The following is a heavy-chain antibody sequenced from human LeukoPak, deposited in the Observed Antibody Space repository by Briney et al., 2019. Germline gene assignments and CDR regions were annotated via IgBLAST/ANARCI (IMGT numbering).Heavy chain of an antibody. J-gene: IGHJ4*02. Sequence: SVKVSCKASGGTFSSYAISWVRQAPGQGLEWMGWIIPIFGTANYAQKFQGRVTITADESTSTAYMELSSLSSEDTAVYYCARAYREYSSSCDYWGQGTLVTVSS. V-gene: IGHV1-69*13. CDR2: IIPIFGTA. D-gene: IGHD6-6*01. CDR1: GGTFSSYA. CDR3: ARAYREYSSSCDY.